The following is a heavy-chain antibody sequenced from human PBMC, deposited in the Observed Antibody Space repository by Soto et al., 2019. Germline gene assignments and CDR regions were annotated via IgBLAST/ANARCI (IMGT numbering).Heavy chain of an antibody. CDR1: GGSFSGYY. D-gene: IGHD2-8*01. J-gene: IGHJ6*02. CDR3: ARGPRCTNGVCYYYYYYGMDV. Sequence: QVQLQQWGAGLLKPSETLSLTCAVYGGSFSGYYWSWIRQPPGKGLEWIGEINHSGSTNYNPSLKSRVTISVDTSKNQFSLKLSSVTAADTAVYYCARGPRCTNGVCYYYYYYGMDVWGRGTTVTVSS. V-gene: IGHV4-34*01. CDR2: INHSGST.